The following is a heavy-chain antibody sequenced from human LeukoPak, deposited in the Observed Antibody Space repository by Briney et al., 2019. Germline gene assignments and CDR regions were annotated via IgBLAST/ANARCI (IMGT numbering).Heavy chain of an antibody. V-gene: IGHV1-69*05. CDR1: GGTFSSYA. Sequence: VASVKVSCKAYGGTFSSYAISWVRQAPGQGLEWMGGIIPIFGTANYAQKFQGRVTITTDESTSSAYMELSSLRSEDTAVYYCARACGQQLDGCFDYWGQGTLVTVSS. CDR3: ARACGQQLDGCFDY. CDR2: IIPIFGTA. J-gene: IGHJ4*02. D-gene: IGHD6-13*01.